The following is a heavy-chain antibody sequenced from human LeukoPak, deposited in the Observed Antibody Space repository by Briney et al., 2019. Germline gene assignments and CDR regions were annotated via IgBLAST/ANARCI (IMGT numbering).Heavy chain of an antibody. V-gene: IGHV3-23*01. D-gene: IGHD3-22*01. CDR3: ARVRMYYYDSSGDGFDY. J-gene: IGHJ4*02. CDR2: ISGSGGNT. CDR1: GFTFSSYA. Sequence: PGGSLRLSCAASGFTFSSYAMSWVRQAPGKGLEWVSVISGSGGNTYYADSVKGRFTISRDNAKNSLYLQMNSLRAEDTAVYYCARVRMYYYDSSGDGFDYWGQGTLVTVSS.